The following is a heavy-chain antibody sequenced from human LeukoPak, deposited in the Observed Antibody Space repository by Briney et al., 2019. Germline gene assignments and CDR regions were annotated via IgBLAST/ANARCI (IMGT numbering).Heavy chain of an antibody. Sequence: GSSVKVSCKAAGGTISNYVISWVRQAPGQGLEWMGGIIPIFTTANYAQKFQGRVTITADESTSTAYMELSSLRSEDTAVYYCARGGGLVEDYWGQGTLVTVSS. CDR1: GGTISNYV. D-gene: IGHD6-19*01. CDR2: IIPIFTTA. V-gene: IGHV1-69*01. J-gene: IGHJ4*02. CDR3: ARGGGLVEDY.